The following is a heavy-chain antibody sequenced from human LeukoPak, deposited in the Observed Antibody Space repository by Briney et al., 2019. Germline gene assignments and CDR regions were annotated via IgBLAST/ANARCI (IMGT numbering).Heavy chain of an antibody. CDR3: ARGERITMIVVVTPFDY. D-gene: IGHD3-22*01. J-gene: IGHJ4*02. Sequence: PSETLSLTCAVYGGSFSGYYWSWIRQPPGKGLEWIGEINHSGSTNYNPSLKSRVTISVDTSKNQFSLKLSSVTAADTAVYYCARGERITMIVVVTPFDYWGQGTLVTVSS. CDR2: INHSGST. V-gene: IGHV4-34*01. CDR1: GGSFSGYY.